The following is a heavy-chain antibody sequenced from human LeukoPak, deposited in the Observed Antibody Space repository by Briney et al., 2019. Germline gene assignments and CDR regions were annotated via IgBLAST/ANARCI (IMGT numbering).Heavy chain of an antibody. J-gene: IGHJ5*02. CDR2: IYPGDSDT. V-gene: IGHV5-51*01. Sequence: GESLKISCKGSGYSFTSYWIGWVRQMPGKGLEWMGIIYPGDSDTRYRPSFQGQVTISADKSISTAYLQWSSLKASDTAMYYCAKTPHDYGDYGWGFDPWGQGTLVTVSS. CDR1: GYSFTSYW. CDR3: AKTPHDYGDYGWGFDP. D-gene: IGHD4-17*01.